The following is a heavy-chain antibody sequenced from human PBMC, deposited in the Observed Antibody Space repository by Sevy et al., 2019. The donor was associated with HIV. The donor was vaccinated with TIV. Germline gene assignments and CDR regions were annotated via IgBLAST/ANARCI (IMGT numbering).Heavy chain of an antibody. CDR2: ISYDRSDK. CDR1: GFTFGSYG. V-gene: IGHV3-30*06. CDR3: ARVFSSYYFDY. J-gene: IGHJ4*02. Sequence: GGSLRLSCAASGFTFGSYGMHWVRQAPGKGLEWVAYISYDRSDKNYADSVKGRFTISRVNSKNTVFLQLNSQRPEDTAAYYCARVFSSYYFDYWGQGTLVTVSS.